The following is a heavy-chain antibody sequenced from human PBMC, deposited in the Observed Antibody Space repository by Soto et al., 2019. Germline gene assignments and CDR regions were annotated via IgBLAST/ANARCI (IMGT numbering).Heavy chain of an antibody. V-gene: IGHV3-30*18. D-gene: IGHD3-22*01. CDR2: ISYDGSNK. CDR3: AKITDYDSSGHFDY. J-gene: IGHJ4*02. CDR1: GFTFSSYG. Sequence: GGSLRLSCAASGFTFSSYGMHWVRQAPGKGLEWVAVISYDGSNKYYADSVKGRFTISRDNSKNTLYLQMNSLRAEDTAVYYCAKITDYDSSGHFDYWGQGTLVIVSS.